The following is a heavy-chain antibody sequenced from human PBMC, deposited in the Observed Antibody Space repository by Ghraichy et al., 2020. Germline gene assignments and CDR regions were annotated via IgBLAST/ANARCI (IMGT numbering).Heavy chain of an antibody. CDR1: GGSISSGSYY. CDR3: AREGMAFDV. V-gene: IGHV4-61*02. J-gene: IGHJ3*01. Sequence: SETLSLTCTVSGGSISSGSYYWSWIRQPAGKGLEWIGRFYTSGSTNYNPSLKSRVTIAVDTSKNQFSLKLSSVTAADTAEYYCAREGMAFDVWGQGTMVTVSS. CDR2: FYTSGST.